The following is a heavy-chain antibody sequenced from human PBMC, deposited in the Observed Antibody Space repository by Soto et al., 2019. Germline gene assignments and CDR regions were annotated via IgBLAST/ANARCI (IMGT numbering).Heavy chain of an antibody. CDR2: ISGSGGST. CDR1: GFTFSSYA. CDR3: AKGIVLMVYALYFDY. D-gene: IGHD2-8*01. J-gene: IGHJ4*02. Sequence: GGSLRLSCAASGFTFSSYAMSWVRQAPGKGLEWVSAISGSGGSTYYADSVKGRFTISRDNSKNTLYLQMNSLRAEDTAVYYCAKGIVLMVYALYFDYWGQGTLVTVSS. V-gene: IGHV3-23*01.